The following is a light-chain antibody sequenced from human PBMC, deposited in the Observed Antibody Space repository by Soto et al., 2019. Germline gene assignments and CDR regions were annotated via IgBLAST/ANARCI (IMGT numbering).Light chain of an antibody. V-gene: IGKV1-5*02. Sequence: DIQLTQSPSTLAAPVGDRVTIICRASQSISSRLAWYQQKSGKAPNLLIYDASNWESGVPSRFSGSGSGTEFTLTITTLQPDDFATYFCQQYNRNTWSLGPGTKVDIK. CDR1: QSISSR. CDR3: QQYNRNTWS. J-gene: IGKJ1*01. CDR2: DAS.